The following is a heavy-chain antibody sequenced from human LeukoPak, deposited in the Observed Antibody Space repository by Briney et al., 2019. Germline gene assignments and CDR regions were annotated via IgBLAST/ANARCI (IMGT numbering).Heavy chain of an antibody. CDR2: ISAYNGNT. CDR3: ARGTYSSGWYRYAFDI. CDR1: GYTFTSYG. Sequence: ASVKVSCKASGYTFTSYGISWVRQAPGQGLEWMGWISAYNGNTNYAQKFQGRVTMTRDMSTSTVYMELSSLRSEDTAVYYCARGTYSSGWYRYAFDIWGQGTMVTVSS. J-gene: IGHJ3*02. D-gene: IGHD6-19*01. V-gene: IGHV1-18*01.